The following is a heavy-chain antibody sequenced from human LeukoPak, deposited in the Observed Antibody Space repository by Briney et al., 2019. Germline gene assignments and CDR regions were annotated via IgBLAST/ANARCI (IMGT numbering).Heavy chain of an antibody. Sequence: GGSLRLSCAASGFTVSSNYMSWVRQAPGKGLEWVSVIYSGGSAYYADSVKGRFTISRDNSKNTLYLQMKSLRADDTAVYYCARGGGSLFFDYWGQGTLVTVSS. V-gene: IGHV3-66*02. J-gene: IGHJ4*02. CDR3: ARGGGSLFFDY. CDR2: IYSGGSA. CDR1: GFTVSSNY. D-gene: IGHD1-26*01.